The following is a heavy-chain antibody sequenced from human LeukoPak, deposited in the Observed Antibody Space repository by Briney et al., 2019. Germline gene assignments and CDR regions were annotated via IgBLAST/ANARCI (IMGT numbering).Heavy chain of an antibody. CDR1: GYTFTSYY. Sequence: ASVKVSCKASGYTFTSYYMHWVRQATGQGLEWMGWMNPNSGNTGYAQKFQGRVTITRNTSISTAYMELSSLRSEDTAVYYCARGILRVDYYYMDVWGKGTTVTVSS. D-gene: IGHD3-3*01. CDR2: MNPNSGNT. J-gene: IGHJ6*03. CDR3: ARGILRVDYYYMDV. V-gene: IGHV1-8*03.